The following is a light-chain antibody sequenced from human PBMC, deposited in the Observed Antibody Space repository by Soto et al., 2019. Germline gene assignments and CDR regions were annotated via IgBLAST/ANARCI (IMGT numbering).Light chain of an antibody. CDR3: QQSHNWYT. J-gene: IGKJ2*01. V-gene: IGKV3-20*01. Sequence: EIVLTQSPGTLSLSPGERATLSCRASQSLRSDFLAWYQQKPGQAPRLLIYATSTRATGIPDRFSGSGSGTDFTLTITKLEPEDFAVYYCQQSHNWYTFGQGTEVEIK. CDR2: ATS. CDR1: QSLRSDF.